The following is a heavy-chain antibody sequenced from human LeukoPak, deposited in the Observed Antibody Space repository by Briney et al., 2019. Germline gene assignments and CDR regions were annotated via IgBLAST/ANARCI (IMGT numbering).Heavy chain of an antibody. CDR2: IYTSGST. Sequence: SETLSLTCTVSGGSISSGSYYWSWIRQPAGKGLEWIGRIYTSGSTNYNPSLKSRVTISVDTSKNQFSLKLSSVTAADTAVYYCASRGYFDWLLYFDYWGQGTLVTVSS. CDR3: ASRGYFDWLLYFDY. D-gene: IGHD3-9*01. J-gene: IGHJ4*02. V-gene: IGHV4-61*02. CDR1: GGSISSGSYY.